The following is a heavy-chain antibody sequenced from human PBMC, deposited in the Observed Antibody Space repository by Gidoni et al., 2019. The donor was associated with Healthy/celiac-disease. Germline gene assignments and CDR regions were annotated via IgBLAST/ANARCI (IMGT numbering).Heavy chain of an antibody. D-gene: IGHD6-13*01. CDR3: ARAARNSSSWYNYDY. CDR1: GFTVSSNY. Sequence: EVQLVESGGGLVQPGGSLRLSCAPSGFTVSSNYMSWVRQAPGKGLEWVSVIYSGGSTYYADSVKGRFTISRDNSKNTLYLQMNSLRAEDTAVYYCARAARNSSSWYNYDYWGQGTLVTVSS. CDR2: IYSGGST. J-gene: IGHJ4*02. V-gene: IGHV3-66*01.